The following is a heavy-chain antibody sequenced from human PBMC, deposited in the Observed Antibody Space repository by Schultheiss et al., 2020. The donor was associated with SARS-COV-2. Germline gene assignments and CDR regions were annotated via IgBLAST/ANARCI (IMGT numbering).Heavy chain of an antibody. Sequence: GGSLRLSCAASGFTLTTYAMRCVRQALGKGLQWMTLMRRDGTNKYFEDSVKARFTVSRDISKNTVFLQVDSLRTEDTAMYYCSRNNNWAFDYWGQGTLVTVSS. CDR2: MRRDGTNK. D-gene: IGHD1-20*01. J-gene: IGHJ4*02. CDR1: GFTLTTYA. CDR3: SRNNNWAFDY. V-gene: IGHV3-30*02.